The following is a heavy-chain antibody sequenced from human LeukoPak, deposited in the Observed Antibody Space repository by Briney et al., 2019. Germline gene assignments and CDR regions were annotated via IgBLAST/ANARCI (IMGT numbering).Heavy chain of an antibody. V-gene: IGHV1-2*06. CDR2: INPNSGGT. CDR3: ARATMVRGVTAYYFDY. D-gene: IGHD3-10*01. J-gene: IGHJ4*02. Sequence: ASVKVSCKASGYTFTGYYMHWVRQAPGQGLEWMGRINPNSGGTNYAQKFQGRVTMTGDTSISTAYMELSRLRSDGTAVYYCARATMVRGVTAYYFDYWGQGTLVTVSS. CDR1: GYTFTGYY.